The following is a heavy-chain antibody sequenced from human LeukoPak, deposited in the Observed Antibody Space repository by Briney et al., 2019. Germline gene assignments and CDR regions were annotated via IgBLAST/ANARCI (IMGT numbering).Heavy chain of an antibody. CDR1: GGSISSGGYY. CDR3: AMIHSGRTPFDY. Sequence: SETLSLTCTVSGGSISSGGYYWSWIRQPPGKGLEWIGYIYHSGSTYYNPSLKSRVTISVDRSKNQFSLKLSSVTAADTAVYYCAMIHSGRTPFDYWGQGTLVTVSS. V-gene: IGHV4-30-2*01. D-gene: IGHD1-26*01. J-gene: IGHJ4*02. CDR2: IYHSGST.